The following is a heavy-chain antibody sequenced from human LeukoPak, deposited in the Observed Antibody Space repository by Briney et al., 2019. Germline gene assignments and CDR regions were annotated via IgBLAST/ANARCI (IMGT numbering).Heavy chain of an antibody. CDR1: GGTFSSYA. CDR3: ASAVAPYWYFDL. V-gene: IGHV1-69*13. J-gene: IGHJ2*01. CDR2: IIPIFGTA. D-gene: IGHD2-15*01. Sequence: ASVKVSCKASGGTFSSYAISWVRQAPGQGLEWMGGIIPIFGTANYAQKFQGRVTITADESTSTAYMELSSLRSEDTAVYYCASAVAPYWYFDLWGRGTLVTVSS.